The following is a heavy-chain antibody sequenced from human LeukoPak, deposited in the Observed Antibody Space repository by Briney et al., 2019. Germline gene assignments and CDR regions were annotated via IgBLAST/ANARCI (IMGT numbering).Heavy chain of an antibody. Sequence: GASVKVSCKVSGYTLTELSMHWVRQAPGKGLEWMGGIIPIFGTANYAQKFQGRVTITADESTSTAYMELSSLRSEDTAVYYCAREYYDSSGYYPHWGQGTLVTVSS. CDR3: AREYYDSSGYYPH. V-gene: IGHV1-69*13. J-gene: IGHJ4*02. CDR2: IIPIFGTA. D-gene: IGHD3-22*01. CDR1: GYTLTELS.